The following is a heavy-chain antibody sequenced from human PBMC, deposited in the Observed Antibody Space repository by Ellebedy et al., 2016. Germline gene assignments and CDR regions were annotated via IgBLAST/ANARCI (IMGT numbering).Heavy chain of an antibody. CDR3: AKDSTRYDSSAHDAFDI. Sequence: GESLKISXAASGFTFSSYAMSWVRQAPGKGLEWVSTISGSGGSTYYADSVKGRFTISRDNSKNTLYLQMNSLRAEDTAVYYCAKDSTRYDSSAHDAFDIWGQGTMVTVSS. D-gene: IGHD3-22*01. CDR1: GFTFSSYA. J-gene: IGHJ3*02. CDR2: ISGSGGST. V-gene: IGHV3-23*01.